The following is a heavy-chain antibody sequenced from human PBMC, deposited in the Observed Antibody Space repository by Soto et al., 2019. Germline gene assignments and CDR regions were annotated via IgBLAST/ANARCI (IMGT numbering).Heavy chain of an antibody. V-gene: IGHV3-30-3*01. J-gene: IGHJ5*02. CDR1: GFTFRTFA. Sequence: GGSLRLSCAASGFTFRTFALHWVRQAPGEGLEWVALISHDGRIEKYADSVNGRFTISRDNSKNTLYMQMDSLRLEDTGVYYCARDGLPDDFRSGGYWFDPWGQGTQVTVSS. CDR3: ARDGLPDDFRSGGYWFDP. D-gene: IGHD3-3*01. CDR2: ISHDGRIE.